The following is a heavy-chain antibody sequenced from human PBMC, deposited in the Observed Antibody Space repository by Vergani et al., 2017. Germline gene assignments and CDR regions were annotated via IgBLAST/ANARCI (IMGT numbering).Heavy chain of an antibody. CDR3: ARDRGCSSTSCYSDWFDP. V-gene: IGHV1-69*09. CDR2: IIPILGIA. J-gene: IGHJ5*02. CDR1: GYTFTGYY. D-gene: IGHD2-2*01. Sequence: QVQLVQSGAEVKKPGASVKVSCKASGYTFTGYYMHWVRQAPGQGLEWMGRIIPILGIANYAQKFQGRVTITADKSTSTAYMELSSLRSEDTAVYYCARDRGCSSTSCYSDWFDPWGQGTLVTVSS.